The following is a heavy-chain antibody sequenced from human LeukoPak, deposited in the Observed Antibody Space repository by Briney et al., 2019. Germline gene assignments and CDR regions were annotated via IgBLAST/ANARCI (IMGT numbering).Heavy chain of an antibody. CDR2: INPNSGGT. CDR3: ARDGHFDY. J-gene: IGHJ4*02. V-gene: IGHV1-2*02. CDR1: GGTFGSYA. Sequence: ASVKVSCKPSGGTFGSYAISWVRQAPGQGLEWMGWINPNSGGTNYAQKFQGRVTMTRDTSFSTAYMELSRLRSDDTAVYYCARDGHFDYWGQGTLVTVSS.